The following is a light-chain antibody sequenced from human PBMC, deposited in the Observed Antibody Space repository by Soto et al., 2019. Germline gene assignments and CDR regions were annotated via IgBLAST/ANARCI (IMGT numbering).Light chain of an antibody. CDR3: LQDYNYPRT. Sequence: AIQMTQSPSSLSASVGDRVTITCRASQGIRNDLGWYQQKPVKAPKLLIYGASSLHSGVPSRFSGSGSGTDFTLTIRSLQPEDFATYYCLQDYNYPRTFGQGTKVEI. CDR2: GAS. V-gene: IGKV1-6*01. J-gene: IGKJ1*01. CDR1: QGIRND.